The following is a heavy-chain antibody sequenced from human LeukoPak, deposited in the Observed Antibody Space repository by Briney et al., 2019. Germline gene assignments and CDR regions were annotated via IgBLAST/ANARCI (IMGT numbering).Heavy chain of an antibody. Sequence: GGSLRLSCAASGFTLSSYSMNWVRQAPGKGLEWVSSINSYSSDIYYADSVKGRSTISRDNAKNSLYLQMNSLRAEDTAVYYCARKRSSGAFDIWGQGTMVTVSS. CDR1: GFTLSSYS. J-gene: IGHJ3*02. V-gene: IGHV3-21*01. CDR2: INSYSSDI. CDR3: ARKRSSGAFDI. D-gene: IGHD3-10*01.